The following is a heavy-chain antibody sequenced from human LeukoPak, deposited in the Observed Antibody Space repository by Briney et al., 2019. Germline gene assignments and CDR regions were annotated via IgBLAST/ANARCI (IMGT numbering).Heavy chain of an antibody. D-gene: IGHD6-6*01. CDR1: GGSISSSY. V-gene: IGHV4-59*01. CDR2: IFHSGST. J-gene: IGHJ4*02. Sequence: SETLSLTCTVSGGSISSSYWSWIRQPPGKGLEWIGYIFHSGSTNYNPSLKSRVTISVDTSKNQFSLKLNSVTAADTAVYYCAGQEYSSSFDYWGQGTLVTVSS. CDR3: AGQEYSSSFDY.